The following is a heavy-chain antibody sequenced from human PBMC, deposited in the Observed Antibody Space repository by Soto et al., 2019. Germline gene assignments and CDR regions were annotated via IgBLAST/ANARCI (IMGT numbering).Heavy chain of an antibody. D-gene: IGHD3-22*01. CDR2: IYYSGST. J-gene: IGHJ6*02. CDR3: ARGRTYYYDSSGYSYGMDV. Sequence: SETLSLTCNVSGGSISSYYWSWIRQPPGKGLEWIGYIYYSGSTNYNPSLKSRVTISVDTSKNQFSLKLSSVTAADTAVYYCARGRTYYYDSSGYSYGMDVWGQGTTVTVSS. CDR1: GGSISSYY. V-gene: IGHV4-59*01.